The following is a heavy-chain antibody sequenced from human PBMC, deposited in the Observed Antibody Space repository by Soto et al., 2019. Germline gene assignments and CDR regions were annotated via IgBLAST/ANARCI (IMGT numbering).Heavy chain of an antibody. J-gene: IGHJ6*02. CDR2: ISAYNGNT. D-gene: IGHD1-7*01. CDR3: ARGPTTFPNYYYYYYGMDV. V-gene: IGHV1-18*01. CDR1: GYTFTSYG. Sequence: QVPLVQSGAEVKKPGASVKVSCKASGYTFTSYGISWVRQAPGQGLEWMGWISAYNGNTNYAQKLQGRVTMTTDTSTSTAYMEPRSLRSDDTAVYYCARGPTTFPNYYYYYYGMDVWGQGTTVTVPS.